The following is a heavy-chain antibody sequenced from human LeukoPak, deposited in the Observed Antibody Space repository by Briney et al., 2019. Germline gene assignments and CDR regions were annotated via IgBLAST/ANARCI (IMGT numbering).Heavy chain of an antibody. V-gene: IGHV1-18*01. CDR2: ISAYNGNT. Sequence: ASVKVSCKASGYTFTSYGISWVRQAPGQGLEWMGWISAYNGNTNYAQKLQGRVTMTTDTSTSTAYMELRSLRSDDTAVYYCARVRGYCSSTSCSGDYYYMDVWGKGTTVTISS. J-gene: IGHJ6*03. CDR1: GYTFTSYG. CDR3: ARVRGYCSSTSCSGDYYYMDV. D-gene: IGHD2-2*01.